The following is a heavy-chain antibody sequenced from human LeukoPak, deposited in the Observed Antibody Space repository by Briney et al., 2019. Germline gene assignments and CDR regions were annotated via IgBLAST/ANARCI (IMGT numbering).Heavy chain of an antibody. V-gene: IGHV4-4*07. CDR3: ARGNPITSIDY. J-gene: IGHJ4*02. D-gene: IGHD5-12*01. CDR1: GGSLSTYF. Sequence: SETLSLTCTVSGGSLSTYFWTWIRQPAGKGLEWIGRIYASGGTTHTPSLKSRVTMSVDTSKSQFSLKLSSVTAADTAVYYCARGNPITSIDYWGQGTLVTVSS. CDR2: IYASGGT.